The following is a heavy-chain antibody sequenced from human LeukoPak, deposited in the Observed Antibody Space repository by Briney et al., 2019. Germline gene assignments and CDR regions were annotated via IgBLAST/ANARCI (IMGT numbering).Heavy chain of an antibody. V-gene: IGHV3-48*03. CDR3: ARESGYYNFDY. D-gene: IGHD3-9*01. J-gene: IGHJ4*02. CDR1: GFTFSSYG. CDR2: ISSSGSTI. Sequence: GGSLRLSCAASGFTFSSYGMNWVRQAPGKGLEWVSYISSSGSTIYYADSVKGRFTISRDNAKNSLYLQMNSLRAEDTAVYYCARESGYYNFDYWGQGTLVTVSS.